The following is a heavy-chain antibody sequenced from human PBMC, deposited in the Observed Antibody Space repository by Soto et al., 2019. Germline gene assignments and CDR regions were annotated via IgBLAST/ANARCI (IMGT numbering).Heavy chain of an antibody. CDR1: GGSFICCS. Sequence: TETLSLTCAMYGGSFICCSWSCIRQPPGKGLEWIAEINHSGTTYHNPSLKSRVTISVDTSKKQLSLRLSSVTAADTAVYYCVRGLGSSLTLDAFGVWGQGTMVT. J-gene: IGHJ3*01. D-gene: IGHD6-13*01. CDR2: INHSGTT. V-gene: IGHV4-34*01. CDR3: VRGLGSSLTLDAFGV.